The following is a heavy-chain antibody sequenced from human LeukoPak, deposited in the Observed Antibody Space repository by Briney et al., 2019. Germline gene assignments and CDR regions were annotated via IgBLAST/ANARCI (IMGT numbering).Heavy chain of an antibody. V-gene: IGHV3-30*14. Sequence: GGSLRLSCAASGFTFSSYAMHWVRQAPGKGLEWVAVISYDGSNKYYADSVKGRFTISRDNSKNTLYLQMNSLRAEDTAVYYCARDPQSGWFDPWGQGTLVTVSS. D-gene: IGHD6-25*01. CDR2: ISYDGSNK. J-gene: IGHJ5*02. CDR3: ARDPQSGWFDP. CDR1: GFTFSSYA.